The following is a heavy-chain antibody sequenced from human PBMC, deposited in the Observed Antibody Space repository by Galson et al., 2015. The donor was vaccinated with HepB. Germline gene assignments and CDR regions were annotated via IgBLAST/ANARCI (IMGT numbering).Heavy chain of an antibody. Sequence: SLRLSCATSGFTFSSYAMHWVRQAPGKGLEWVALISYDGGSKYYAESVKGRFTISRDNSKNMVYLQINSLRSEDTAVYFCAKLGSISTGLAYWGQGTLVTVSS. V-gene: IGHV3-30*18. CDR3: AKLGSISTGLAY. CDR2: ISYDGGSK. J-gene: IGHJ4*02. CDR1: GFTFSSYA. D-gene: IGHD1-14*01.